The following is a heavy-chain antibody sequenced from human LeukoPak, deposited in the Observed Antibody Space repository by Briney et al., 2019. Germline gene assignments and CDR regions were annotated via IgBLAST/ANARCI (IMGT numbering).Heavy chain of an antibody. CDR3: ARGSAMVYYYMDV. CDR2: ITRSSSYI. V-gene: IGHV3-21*01. J-gene: IGHJ6*03. CDR1: GFTLSSYS. D-gene: IGHD5-18*01. Sequence: GGSLRLSCAASGFTLSSYSMNWVRQAPGKGLEWVSSITRSSSYIYYADSVKGRFTISRDNAKNSLNSLRAEDTAVYYCARGSAMVYYYMDVWGKGTTVTISS.